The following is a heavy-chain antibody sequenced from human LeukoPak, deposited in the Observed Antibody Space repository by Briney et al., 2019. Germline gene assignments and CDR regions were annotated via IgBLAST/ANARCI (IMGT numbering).Heavy chain of an antibody. CDR3: AKLEPAWGYFEY. CDR2: IKQDGSET. J-gene: IGHJ4*02. Sequence: GGSLRLSCAASRFTFSTYWMSWVRQAPGKGLEWVANIKQDGSETYYVDSVKGRFTISRDNAKNSLYLQMNSLRGEDTAVYYCAKLEPAWGYFEYWGQGTLVTVSS. CDR1: RFTFSTYW. V-gene: IGHV3-7*01. D-gene: IGHD2-2*01.